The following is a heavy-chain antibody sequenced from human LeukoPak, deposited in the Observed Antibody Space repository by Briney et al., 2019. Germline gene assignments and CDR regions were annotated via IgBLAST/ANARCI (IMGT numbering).Heavy chain of an antibody. CDR1: GYTFTDFY. D-gene: IGHD3-10*01. Sequence: ASVKVSCKASGYTFTDFYMLWVRQAPGQGREWMGWINPNSGGTDYAQKFQGRVTMTRDTSTSTAYMELSRLRSDDTAVYHCARGHGSYYYYMDVWGKGTTVTVSS. CDR3: ARGHGSYYYYMDV. V-gene: IGHV1-2*02. J-gene: IGHJ6*03. CDR2: INPNSGGT.